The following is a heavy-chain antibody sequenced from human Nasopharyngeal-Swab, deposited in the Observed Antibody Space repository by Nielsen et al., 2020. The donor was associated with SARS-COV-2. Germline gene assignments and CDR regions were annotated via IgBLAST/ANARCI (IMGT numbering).Heavy chain of an antibody. J-gene: IGHJ5*02. V-gene: IGHV3-33*08. CDR2: IWYDGSNK. D-gene: IGHD1-26*01. CDR1: GFTFSSYG. Sequence: GESLKISCEASGFTFSSYGMHWVRQAPGKGLEWVAVIWYDGSNKYYADSVKGRFTISRDNSKNTLYLQMNSLRAEDTAVYYCARDGLNSGSYDHWSQGTLVTVSS. CDR3: ARDGLNSGSYDH.